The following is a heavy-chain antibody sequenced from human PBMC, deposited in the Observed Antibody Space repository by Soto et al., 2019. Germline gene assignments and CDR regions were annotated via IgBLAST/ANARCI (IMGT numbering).Heavy chain of an antibody. CDR3: ARAHYDFWSGYYTTAYYYMDV. D-gene: IGHD3-3*01. CDR2: IYSGGST. CDR1: GFTVSCNY. J-gene: IGHJ6*03. V-gene: IGHV3-53*04. Sequence: GGSLRLSCAASGFTVSCNYMSWVRQAPGKGLEWVSVIYSGGSTYYADSVKGRFTISRHNSKNTLYLQMNSLRAEDTAVYYCARAHYDFWSGYYTTAYYYMDVWGKGTTVTVSS.